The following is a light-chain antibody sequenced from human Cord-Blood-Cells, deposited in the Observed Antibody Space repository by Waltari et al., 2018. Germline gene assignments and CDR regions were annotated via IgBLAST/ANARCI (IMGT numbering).Light chain of an antibody. J-gene: IGLJ3*02. V-gene: IGLV2-14*01. Sequence: QSALTQPASVSGSPGQSITISCTGTSSDVGGYNYFSWYQQHPCNAPKLMIYDVSNRPSGVSNRFSGSKSGNTASLTISGLQAEDEADYYCSSYTSSSTVFGGGTKLTVL. CDR1: SSDVGGYNY. CDR2: DVS. CDR3: SSYTSSSTV.